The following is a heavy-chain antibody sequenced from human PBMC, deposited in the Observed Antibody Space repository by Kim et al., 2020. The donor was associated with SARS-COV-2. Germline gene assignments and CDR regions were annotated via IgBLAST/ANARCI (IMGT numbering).Heavy chain of an antibody. Sequence: SVKVSCKASGGTFSSYAISWVRQAPGQGLEWMGRIIPILGIANYAQKFQGRVTITADKSTSTAYMELSSLRSEDTAVYYCARERRGYSYGSYDYWGQGTLVTVSS. CDR2: IIPILGIA. CDR3: ARERRGYSYGSYDY. V-gene: IGHV1-69*04. D-gene: IGHD5-18*01. CDR1: GGTFSSYA. J-gene: IGHJ4*02.